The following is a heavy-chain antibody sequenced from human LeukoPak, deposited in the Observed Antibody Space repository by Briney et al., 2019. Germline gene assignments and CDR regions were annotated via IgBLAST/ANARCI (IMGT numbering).Heavy chain of an antibody. D-gene: IGHD2-15*01. J-gene: IGHJ5*02. CDR2: IYYSGST. Sequence: NPSETLSLTCTVSGGSISSYYWSWIRQPPGKGLEWIGYIYYSGSTNYNPSLKSRVTISVDTSKNQFPLKLSSVTAADTAVYYCARLAKAVARSWWFDPWGQGTLVTVSS. CDR3: ARLAKAVARSWWFDP. V-gene: IGHV4-59*01. CDR1: GGSISSYY.